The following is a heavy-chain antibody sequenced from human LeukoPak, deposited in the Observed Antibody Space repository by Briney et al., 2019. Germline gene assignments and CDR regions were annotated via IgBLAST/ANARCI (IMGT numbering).Heavy chain of an antibody. CDR1: GGSFSGYY. CDR3: ARLQWLSTPFFDY. J-gene: IGHJ4*02. D-gene: IGHD6-19*01. CDR2: VNHSGST. Sequence: SETLSLTCAVYGGSFSGYYWSWIRQPPGKGLEWIGEVNHSGSTHYNSSLKSRLTISVDTSKNQFSLKLISVTATDTAVYFCARLQWLSTPFFDYWGQGTLVTVSS. V-gene: IGHV4-34*01.